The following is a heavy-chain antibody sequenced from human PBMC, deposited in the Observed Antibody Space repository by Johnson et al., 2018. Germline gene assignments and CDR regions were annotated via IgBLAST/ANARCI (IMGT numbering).Heavy chain of an antibody. CDR3: GKDPGVSSGWLKWGGDY. J-gene: IGHJ4*02. V-gene: IGHV3-30*18. CDR1: GFTFSSYG. D-gene: IGHD6-19*01. Sequence: VQLVETGGGVVQPGRSLRLSCAASGFTFSSYGMHWVRQAPGKGLEWLAVISDDGTNKYYADYVKGRFPIPRDNSKNTLYLHINSLRADDTAVSYCGKDPGVSSGWLKWGGDYWGQGTLVTVSS. CDR2: ISDDGTNK.